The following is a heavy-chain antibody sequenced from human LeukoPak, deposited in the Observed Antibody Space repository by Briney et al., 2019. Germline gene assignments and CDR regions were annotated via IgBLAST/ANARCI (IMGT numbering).Heavy chain of an antibody. Sequence: GESLKISCKGSGYSFTSYWIGWVRQMPGKGLERMGIIYPGDSGTRYSPSFQGQVTISADKSISTAYLQWSSLKASDTAMYYCARRVKIQLWSKSSYYFDYWGQGTLVTVSS. D-gene: IGHD5-18*01. J-gene: IGHJ4*02. CDR2: IYPGDSGT. V-gene: IGHV5-51*01. CDR1: GYSFTSYW. CDR3: ARRVKIQLWSKSSYYFDY.